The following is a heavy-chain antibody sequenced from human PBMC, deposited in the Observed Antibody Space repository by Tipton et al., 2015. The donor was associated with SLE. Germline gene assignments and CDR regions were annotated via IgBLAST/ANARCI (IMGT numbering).Heavy chain of an antibody. CDR3: ARGGRAPFDY. V-gene: IGHV4-4*02. CDR1: GVSITSANW. D-gene: IGHD6-25*01. Sequence: SLRLSCTVSGVSITSANWWSWVRQPPGKGLEWIGQIYYTGTTNYNPSLKSRVTISVNTSKNQFSLNLSSVTAADTAVYYCARGGRAPFDYWGQGTLVTVSS. CDR2: IYYTGTT. J-gene: IGHJ4*02.